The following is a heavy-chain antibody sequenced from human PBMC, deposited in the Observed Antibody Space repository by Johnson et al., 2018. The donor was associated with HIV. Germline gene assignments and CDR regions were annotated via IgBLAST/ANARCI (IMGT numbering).Heavy chain of an antibody. Sequence: VQLVESGGGVVQPGGSLRLSCAASGFTVSSNYMSWVRQAPGKGLEWVSVIYSGGSTYYADSVKGRFTISRDNSKNTLYLQMNSLRTEDTAVYYCARDREYVLAWGWTLDIWGQGTMVTVSS. CDR2: IYSGGST. CDR1: GFTVSSNY. J-gene: IGHJ3*02. CDR3: ARDREYVLAWGWTLDI. V-gene: IGHV3-66*02. D-gene: IGHD2/OR15-2a*01.